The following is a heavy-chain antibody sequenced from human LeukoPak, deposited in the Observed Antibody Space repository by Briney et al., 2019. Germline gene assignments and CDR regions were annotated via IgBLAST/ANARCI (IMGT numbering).Heavy chain of an antibody. CDR2: ISSNGGST. CDR3: ARGPPYGSRSDYFDY. J-gene: IGHJ4*02. V-gene: IGHV3-64*01. Sequence: PGGSLRLSCAASGFTFSSYAMHWVRQAPGKGLEYVSAISSNGGSTYYANSVKGRFTISRDNSKNTLYLHMNSLRVEDTAVYYWARGPPYGSRSDYFDYWGQGTLVTVSS. D-gene: IGHD3-10*01. CDR1: GFTFSSYA.